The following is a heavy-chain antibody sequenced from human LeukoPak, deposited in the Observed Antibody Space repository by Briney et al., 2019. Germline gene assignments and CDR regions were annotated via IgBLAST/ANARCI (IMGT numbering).Heavy chain of an antibody. CDR2: ISTSSRYI. V-gene: IGHV3-21*01. J-gene: IGHJ5*02. CDR1: GFTLSYFD. CDR3: ARADCSSSTCYLRRSWFDP. D-gene: IGHD2-2*01. Sequence: GGSLRLSCAASGFTLSYFDMNWVRQAPGKGLEWVSSISTSSRYIYYKDSVRGRFTISRDDAKNSLHQEMNSLRAEDTAVYYCARADCSSSTCYLRRSWFDPWGQGTLVTVSS.